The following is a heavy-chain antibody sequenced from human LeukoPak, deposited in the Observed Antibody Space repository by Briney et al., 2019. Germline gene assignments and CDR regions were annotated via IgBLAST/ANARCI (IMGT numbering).Heavy chain of an antibody. CDR3: AKDGPAPKGTYFDWFPKVIKLDY. Sequence: PGGSLRLSCAASGFTFSSYSMNWVRQAPGKGLEWVSAISGSGGSTYYADSVKGRFTISRDNSKNTLYLQMNSLRAEDTAVYYRAKDGPAPKGTYFDWFPKVIKLDYWGQGTLVTVSS. V-gene: IGHV3-23*01. D-gene: IGHD3-9*01. CDR1: GFTFSSYS. J-gene: IGHJ4*02. CDR2: ISGSGGST.